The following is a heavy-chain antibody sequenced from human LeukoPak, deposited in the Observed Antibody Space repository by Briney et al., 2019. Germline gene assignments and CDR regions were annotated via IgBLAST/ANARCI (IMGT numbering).Heavy chain of an antibody. CDR1: GFTFSTYG. J-gene: IGHJ4*02. CDR3: ARENSGSYYQFDC. D-gene: IGHD1-26*01. Sequence: GGSLRLSCAASGFTFSTYGMHWVRQAPGKGLEWVAFIRYDGSNTYYADSVKGRFTISRDNSKNTLYLQMNSLRPEDTAVYYCARENSGSYYQFDCWGQGTLVTVSS. V-gene: IGHV3-30*02. CDR2: IRYDGSNT.